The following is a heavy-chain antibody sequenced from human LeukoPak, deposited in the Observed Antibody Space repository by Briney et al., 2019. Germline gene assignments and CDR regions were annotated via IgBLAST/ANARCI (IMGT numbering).Heavy chain of an antibody. D-gene: IGHD3-10*01. CDR1: GFTFSSYR. V-gene: IGHV3-48*02. CDR3: ARGTNSGVDV. J-gene: IGHJ6*02. Sequence: GGSLRLSSAASGFTFSSYRINWVRQAPGKGLEWVSYISSSSSTIYYADSVKGRFTISRDNAKNSLYVQMNSLRDEDTGVYECARGTNSGVDVWGQGTTVTVSS. CDR2: ISSSSSTI.